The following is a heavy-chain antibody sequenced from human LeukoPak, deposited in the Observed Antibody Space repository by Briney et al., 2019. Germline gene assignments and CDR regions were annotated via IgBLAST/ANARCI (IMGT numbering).Heavy chain of an antibody. V-gene: IGHV3-23*01. Sequence: GGSLRLSCAGSGFTFSSYGINWVRQAPGKGLEWVSAISGSGGSTYYADSVKGRFTISRDNSKNTLYLQMNSLRAEDTAVYYCATLNGYGYYYDSSGPDYWGQGTLVTVSS. J-gene: IGHJ4*02. CDR2: ISGSGGST. CDR3: ATLNGYGYYYDSSGPDY. CDR1: GFTFSSYG. D-gene: IGHD3-22*01.